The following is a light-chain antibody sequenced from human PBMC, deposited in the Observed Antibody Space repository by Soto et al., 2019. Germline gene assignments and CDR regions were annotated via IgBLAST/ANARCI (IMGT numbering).Light chain of an antibody. J-gene: IGKJ3*01. CDR3: QQSYSTLLT. Sequence: DIQMTQSPSSLSASVGDRVTITCRASQSISSYLNWYQQKPGKAPKLLIYAAPSLQSGVPSRFSGSGSATDFTLTISSLRPEDFATYYCQQSYSTLLTFGPGTKVDIK. CDR2: AAP. V-gene: IGKV1-39*01. CDR1: QSISSY.